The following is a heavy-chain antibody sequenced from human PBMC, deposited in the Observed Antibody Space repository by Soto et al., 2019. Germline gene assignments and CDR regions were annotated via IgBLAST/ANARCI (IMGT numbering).Heavy chain of an antibody. J-gene: IGHJ6*02. V-gene: IGHV5-51*01. CDR1: GYRFTTYW. CDR2: IYPGDSET. D-gene: IGHD5-12*01. CDR3: ARQEYSGNDPEAAMDV. Sequence: GESLKISCKGSGYRFTTYWIDWVRQRPCKGLEWMGIIYPGDSETRYSPSFQGRVTISADKSISTAYLQWSSLKASDTAMYYCARQEYSGNDPEAAMDVWGQGTTVTVSS.